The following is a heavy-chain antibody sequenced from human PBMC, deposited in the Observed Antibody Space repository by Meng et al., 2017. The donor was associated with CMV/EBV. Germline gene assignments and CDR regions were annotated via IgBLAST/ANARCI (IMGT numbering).Heavy chain of an antibody. Sequence: SSVLVFCKASSGTFSSCAISWVRQAPGQGLEWMGGIIPILGIANYAHKFQGRVTITADKSKSTAYIELSSLRSEDTAVYYCARDLLGYCSSTSCRHYYYYYGIDDWGQGTTVTVSS. CDR2: IIPILGIA. CDR1: SGTFSSCA. D-gene: IGHD2-2*01. CDR3: ARDLLGYCSSTSCRHYYYYYGIDD. V-gene: IGHV1-69*10. J-gene: IGHJ6*02.